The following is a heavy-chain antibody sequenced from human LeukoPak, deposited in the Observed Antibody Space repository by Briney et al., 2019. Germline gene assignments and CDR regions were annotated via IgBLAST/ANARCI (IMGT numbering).Heavy chain of an antibody. J-gene: IGHJ5*02. Sequence: PSGTLSLTCTVSGGSISSYYWSWIRQHPGKGLEWIGYIYCSGSTYSNPSLKSRLTMSVDISKNQFSLKLSSVTAADTAVYYCARGPPSDYNHWGQGTLVSVSS. CDR2: IYCSGST. D-gene: IGHD3-16*01. V-gene: IGHV4-31*03. CDR1: GGSISSYY. CDR3: ARGPPSDYNH.